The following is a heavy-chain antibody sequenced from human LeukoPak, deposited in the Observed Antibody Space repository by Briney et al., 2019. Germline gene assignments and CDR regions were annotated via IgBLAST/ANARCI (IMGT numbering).Heavy chain of an antibody. Sequence: ASVKVSCKASGYTFTSYGISWVRQAPGQGLEWMGWISAYNGNTNYAQKLQGRVTMTTDTSASTAYMELSSLRSEDMAVYYCARDALSDDFWSGYPDYWGQGTLVTVSS. V-gene: IGHV1-18*03. J-gene: IGHJ4*02. CDR2: ISAYNGNT. CDR1: GYTFTSYG. D-gene: IGHD3-3*01. CDR3: ARDALSDDFWSGYPDY.